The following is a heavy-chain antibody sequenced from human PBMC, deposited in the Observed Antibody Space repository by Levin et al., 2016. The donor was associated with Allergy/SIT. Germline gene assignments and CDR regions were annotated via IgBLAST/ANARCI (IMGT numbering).Heavy chain of an antibody. CDR1: GFTFSDYW. J-gene: IGHJ3*02. Sequence: GESLKISCAASGFTFSDYWMYWVRQAPGKGLVWVSRVNPDASTTYYADSVKGRFTISRDNAKNTLYLQMNSLRAEDTAVYYCAREYYDFWSATGAFETWGQGTLVAVS. CDR2: VNPDASTT. D-gene: IGHD3-3*01. CDR3: AREYYDFWSATGAFET. V-gene: IGHV3-74*01.